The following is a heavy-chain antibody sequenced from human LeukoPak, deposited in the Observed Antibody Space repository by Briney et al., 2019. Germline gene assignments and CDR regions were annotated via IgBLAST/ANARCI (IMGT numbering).Heavy chain of an antibody. CDR2: IIPILGIA. CDR1: GYTFTSYD. Sequence: ASVKVSYKASGYTFTSYDINWVRQAPGQGLEWMGRIIPILGIANYAQKFQGRVTITADKSTSTAYMELSSLRSEDTAVYYCARGYYYYYGMDVWGQGTTVTVSS. V-gene: IGHV1-69*04. D-gene: IGHD1-14*01. J-gene: IGHJ6*02. CDR3: ARGYYYYYGMDV.